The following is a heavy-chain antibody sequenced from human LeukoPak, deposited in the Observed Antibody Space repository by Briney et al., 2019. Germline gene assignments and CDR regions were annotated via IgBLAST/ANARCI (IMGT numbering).Heavy chain of an antibody. CDR2: IYYSGNT. Sequence: SETLSLTCTVSSGSISSSYWSWIRQPPGKGLEWIGYIYYSGNTNYNPSLKSRVTISVDTSKNQFSLKLSSVTAADTAVYYCARRPAGTSFDIWDQGTMVTVSS. CDR3: ARRPAGTSFDI. V-gene: IGHV4-59*08. J-gene: IGHJ3*02. D-gene: IGHD1-7*01. CDR1: SGSISSSY.